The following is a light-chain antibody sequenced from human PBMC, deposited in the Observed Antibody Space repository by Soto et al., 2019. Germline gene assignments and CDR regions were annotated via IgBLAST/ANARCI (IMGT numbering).Light chain of an antibody. CDR2: KAS. CDR1: QSISTW. Sequence: DVQMTQSPSTLPASVGDRVTITCRANQSISTWLDWYQQKPGKAPNLLIYKASRLETGVPSRFSGSGSGTEFTLTISFLQPYDFATYYCQQYNSYTPLTFGGGTKVDIK. CDR3: QQYNSYTPLT. V-gene: IGKV1-5*03. J-gene: IGKJ4*01.